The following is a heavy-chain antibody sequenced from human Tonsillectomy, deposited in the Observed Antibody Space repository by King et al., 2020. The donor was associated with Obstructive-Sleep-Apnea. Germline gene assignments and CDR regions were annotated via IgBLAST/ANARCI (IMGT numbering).Heavy chain of an antibody. CDR1: GYTFNSYG. CDR2: ISAYNGNT. D-gene: IGHD3-22*01. CDR3: ARDGYYYDSSGPWGWYFDL. J-gene: IGHJ2*01. V-gene: IGHV1-18*01. Sequence: QLVQSGAEVKKPGASVKVSCKASGYTFNSYGISWVLQAPGQGLEGMGGISAYNGNTNYAQKPQGRVTMTTETSTSTAYMELRSLRSVDTAVYYCARDGYYYDSSGPWGWYFDLWGRGTLVTVSS.